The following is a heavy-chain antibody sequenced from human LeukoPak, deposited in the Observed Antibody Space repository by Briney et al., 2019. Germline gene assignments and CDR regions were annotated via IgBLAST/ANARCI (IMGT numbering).Heavy chain of an antibody. CDR1: GFTFSSYA. Sequence: AGGSLRLSCAASGFTFSSYAMSWVRQAPGKGLEWVSAISGSGGSTYYADSVEGRFTISRDNSKNTLYLQMNSLRAEDTAVYYCAKDVVVVPAARYNWFDPWGQGTLVTVSS. J-gene: IGHJ5*02. D-gene: IGHD2-2*01. CDR3: AKDVVVVPAARYNWFDP. CDR2: ISGSGGST. V-gene: IGHV3-23*01.